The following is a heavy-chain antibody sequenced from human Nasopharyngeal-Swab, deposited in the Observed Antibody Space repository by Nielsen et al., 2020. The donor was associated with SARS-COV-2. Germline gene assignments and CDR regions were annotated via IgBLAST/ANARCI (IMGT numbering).Heavy chain of an antibody. D-gene: IGHD3-10*01. CDR3: ARDNRALYYFDY. CDR2: IYTSGST. Sequence: SETLSLTCTVSGGSISSGSYYWSWIRQPAGKGLEWIGRIYTSGSTNYNPSLKSRVTISVDTSKNQLSLKLSSVTAADTAVYYCARDNRALYYFDYWGQGTLVTVSS. J-gene: IGHJ4*02. CDR1: GGSISSGSYY. V-gene: IGHV4-61*02.